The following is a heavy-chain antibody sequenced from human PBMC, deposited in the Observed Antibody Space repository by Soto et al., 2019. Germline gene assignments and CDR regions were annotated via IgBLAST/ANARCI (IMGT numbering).Heavy chain of an antibody. CDR1: GFTFSSYA. V-gene: IGHV3-23*01. CDR3: AKLWGIDYGDYAFDY. J-gene: IGHJ4*02. CDR2: ISGSGGRT. Sequence: GGSLRLSCAASGFTFSSYAMSWVRQAPGKGLEWVSAISGSGGRTSYADSVKGRFTISRDNTKNTLYLQMNSPRAEDTAVYYCAKLWGIDYGDYAFDYWGQGTLVTVSS. D-gene: IGHD4-17*01.